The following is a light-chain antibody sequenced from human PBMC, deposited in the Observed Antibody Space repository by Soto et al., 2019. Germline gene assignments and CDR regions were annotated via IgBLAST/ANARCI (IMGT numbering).Light chain of an antibody. CDR2: KDT. CDR3: HSSYNGATSRL. J-gene: IGLJ2*01. CDR1: ALPNHF. Sequence: SYELTQPPSMSVSPGQTARITCSGDALPNHFAYWYQQKPGQAPILVIYKDTERPSVIPEQFFGSSSARTATLTISGGQAADEADYYCHSSYNGATSRLFGGGTKLTVL. V-gene: IGLV3-25*02.